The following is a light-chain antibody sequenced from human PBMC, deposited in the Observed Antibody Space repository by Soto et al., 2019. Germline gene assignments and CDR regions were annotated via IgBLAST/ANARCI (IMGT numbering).Light chain of an antibody. V-gene: IGKV3-15*01. CDR1: QRVNSD. J-gene: IGKJ1*01. CDR3: HQYDNWPET. Sequence: TEITHSPAPLPVSPGQKSTLSCRASQRVNSDFAWYQQKPGQAARLLIYGASTRATGIPARFSGSGSGTEFTLTISSLQSEDFAVYYCHQYDNWPETFGQGTKVEI. CDR2: GAS.